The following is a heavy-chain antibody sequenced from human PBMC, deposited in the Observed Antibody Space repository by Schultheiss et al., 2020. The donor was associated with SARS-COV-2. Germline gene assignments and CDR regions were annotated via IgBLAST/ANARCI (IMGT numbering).Heavy chain of an antibody. V-gene: IGHV1-69*13. J-gene: IGHJ6*02. D-gene: IGHD1-26*01. CDR2: IIPIFGTA. Sequence: SVKVSCKASGGTFSSYAISWVRQAPGQGLEWMGGIIPIFGTANYAQKFQGRVTITADESTSTAYMELSSLRSEDTAVYYCATGLGATRYYYYYYGMDVWGQGTTVTVSS. CDR1: GGTFSSYA. CDR3: ATGLGATRYYYYYYGMDV.